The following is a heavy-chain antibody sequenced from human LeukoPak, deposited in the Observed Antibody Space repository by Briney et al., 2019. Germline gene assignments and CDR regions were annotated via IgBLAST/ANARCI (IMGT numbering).Heavy chain of an antibody. CDR3: AKVGSPYCSGGSCYLDY. J-gene: IGHJ4*02. D-gene: IGHD2-15*01. CDR1: EFTFGTYA. Sequence: GGSLRLSCAASEFTFGTYAMTWVRQAPGKGLEWVSGISGSGGSTYYADSVKGRFTIPRDNSKNTLYLQMNTLRAEDTAVYYCAKVGSPYCSGGSCYLDYWGQGTLVTVSS. V-gene: IGHV3-23*01. CDR2: ISGSGGST.